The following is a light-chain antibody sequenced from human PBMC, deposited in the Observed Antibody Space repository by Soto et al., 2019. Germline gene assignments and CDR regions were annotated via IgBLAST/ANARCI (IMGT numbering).Light chain of an antibody. CDR3: QQRYSPPRT. CDR1: QSVRTH. J-gene: IGKJ2*01. CDR2: AAS. Sequence: DIQRTQSPSSLSASIGDRVTITCRASQSVRTHLNWYHQKPGKAPELLIYAASSLQAGVPSRFSGSGSGTDFTLTISSLHPADFGDYYCQQRYSPPRTFGQGTNLEIK. V-gene: IGKV1-39*01.